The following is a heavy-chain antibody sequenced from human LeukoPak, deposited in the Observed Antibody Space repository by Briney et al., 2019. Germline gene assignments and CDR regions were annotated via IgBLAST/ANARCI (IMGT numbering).Heavy chain of an antibody. CDR3: ARDGNYGSGSFLFDY. CDR1: GFTFSSYS. J-gene: IGHJ4*02. V-gene: IGHV3-21*01. CDR2: ISSSSSYI. Sequence: GGSLRLSCAASGFTFSSYSMNWVRQAPGKGLEWVSSISSSSSYIYYADSVKGRFTISRDNAKNSLYLQMNSLRAEDTAVYYCARDGNYGSGSFLFDYWGQGTLVTVSS. D-gene: IGHD3-10*01.